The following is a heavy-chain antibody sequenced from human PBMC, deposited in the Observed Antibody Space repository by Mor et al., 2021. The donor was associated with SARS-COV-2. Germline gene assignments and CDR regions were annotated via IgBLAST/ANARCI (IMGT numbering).Heavy chain of an antibody. J-gene: IGHJ4*02. V-gene: IGHV3-48*02. D-gene: IGHD3-10*01. CDR3: ARDYSAADTYGSGSYYDY. Sequence: GLEWVSYISSSSSTIYYADSVKGRFTISRDNAKNSLYLQMNSLRDEDTAVYYCARDYSAADTYGSGSYYDYWGQGTLVTVSS. CDR2: ISSSSSTI.